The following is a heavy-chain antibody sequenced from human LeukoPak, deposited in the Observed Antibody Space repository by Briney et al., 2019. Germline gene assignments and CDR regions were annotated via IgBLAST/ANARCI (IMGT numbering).Heavy chain of an antibody. CDR3: AKDGDTGTAYYYYYMDV. D-gene: IGHD1-7*01. V-gene: IGHV3-33*06. CDR1: GFTFSSYG. J-gene: IGHJ6*03. Sequence: QPGRSLRLSCAASGFTFSSYGMHWVRQAPGKGLEWVAVIWYDGSNIYYADSVRGRFTISRDNSKNTLFLQMNGLRAEDTAVYYCAKDGDTGTAYYYYYMDVWGKGTTVTVS. CDR2: IWYDGSNI.